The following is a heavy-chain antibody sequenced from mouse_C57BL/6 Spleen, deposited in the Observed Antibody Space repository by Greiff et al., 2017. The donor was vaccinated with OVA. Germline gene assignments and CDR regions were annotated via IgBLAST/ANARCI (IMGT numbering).Heavy chain of an antibody. D-gene: IGHD2-2*01. CDR1: GYTFTDYN. Sequence: VQLQQSGPELVKPGASVKMSCKASGYTFTDYNMHWVKQSHGKSLEWIGYINPNNGGTSYNQKFKGKATLTVNKSSSTAYMELRSLTSEDSAVYYCARPNGYDVSYWYFDVWGTGTTVTVSS. V-gene: IGHV1-22*01. J-gene: IGHJ1*03. CDR2: INPNNGGT. CDR3: ARPNGYDVSYWYFDV.